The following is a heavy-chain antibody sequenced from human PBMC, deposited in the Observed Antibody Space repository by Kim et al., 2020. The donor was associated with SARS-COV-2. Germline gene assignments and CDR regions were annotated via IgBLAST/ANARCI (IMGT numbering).Heavy chain of an antibody. V-gene: IGHV3-7*03. D-gene: IGHD3-16*02. CDR2: IKQDGSEK. CDR1: GFTFSRYW. Sequence: GGSLRLSCAASGFTFSRYWMSWVRQAPGKGLEWVANIKQDGSEKYYVDSVKGRFTISRDNAKNSLYLQMNSLRAEDTAVYYCARDSSIMITFGGLIATNGLDYWGQGTLVTVSS. J-gene: IGHJ4*02. CDR3: ARDSSIMITFGGLIATNGLDY.